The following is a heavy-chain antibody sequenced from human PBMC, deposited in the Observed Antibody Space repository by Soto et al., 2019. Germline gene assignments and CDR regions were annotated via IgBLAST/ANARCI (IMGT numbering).Heavy chain of an antibody. CDR1: GFSLSNARMG. V-gene: IGHV2-26*01. CDR3: ARIRGITFGAVIVIPPDY. D-gene: IGHD3-16*02. Sequence: QVTLKESGPVLVKPTETLTLTCTVSGFSLSNARMGVSWIRQPPGKALEWLAHIFSNDEKSYSTSLKSRLTISNDTSKSQVVLTMTNMDPVDTATYYCARIRGITFGAVIVIPPDYWGQGTLVTVSS. CDR2: IFSNDEK. J-gene: IGHJ4*02.